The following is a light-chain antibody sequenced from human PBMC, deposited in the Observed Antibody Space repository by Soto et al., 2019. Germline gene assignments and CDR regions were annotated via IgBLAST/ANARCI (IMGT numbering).Light chain of an antibody. J-gene: IGKJ4*01. CDR3: QHYNNWLGT. CDR1: QTISSN. Sequence: ENVLTQSPATLSVSPGERATLSCRAKQTISSNLAWYQQKPGQAPRLLIYGASTRATGIPARFSGSGSGTEFTLTISSLQSEDFTVYYCQHYNNWLGTFGGGTKVEIK. V-gene: IGKV3-15*01. CDR2: GAS.